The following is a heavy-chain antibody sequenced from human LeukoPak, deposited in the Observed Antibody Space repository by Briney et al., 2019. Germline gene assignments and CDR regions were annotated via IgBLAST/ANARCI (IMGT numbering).Heavy chain of an antibody. CDR3: ARDRVGYYFDY. CDR2: ISDSSSYT. V-gene: IGHV3-11*05. J-gene: IGHJ4*02. D-gene: IGHD1-26*01. CDR1: GLTFSDYY. Sequence: GGSLRLSCAASGLTFSDYYMSWIRQAPGKGLEWISYISDSSSYTNYAVSVKGRFTISRDNAKNSLYLQMNSLRAEDTAVYYCARDRVGYYFDYWGQGTLVTVSS.